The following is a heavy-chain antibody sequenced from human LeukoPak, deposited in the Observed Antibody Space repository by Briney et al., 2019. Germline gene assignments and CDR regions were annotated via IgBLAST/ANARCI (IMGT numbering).Heavy chain of an antibody. D-gene: IGHD2-21*02. CDR2: IYHSGST. V-gene: IGHV4-38-2*01. CDR1: GYSMRGGYY. CDR3: ARDTVTGIKNFDY. Sequence: SETLSLTCAVSGYSMRGGYYWGWIRQPPGKGLEWIGSIYHSGSTYYNPSLESRVTISVDTSRNQFSLKLNSVTAADTAVYHCARDTVTGIKNFDYWGQGTLVTVSS. J-gene: IGHJ4*02.